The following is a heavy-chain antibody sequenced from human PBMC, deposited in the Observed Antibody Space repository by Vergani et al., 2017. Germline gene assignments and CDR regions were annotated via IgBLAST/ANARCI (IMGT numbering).Heavy chain of an antibody. V-gene: IGHV1-18*04. CDR2: ISAYNGNT. D-gene: IGHD5-12*01. J-gene: IGHJ6*02. Sequence: QVQLVQSGAEVKKPGASVKVFCKASGYTFTSYGISWVRQAPGQGLEWMGWISAYNGNTNYAQKLQGRVTITTDTSTSTAYMELRSLRTDDTAVYYCARDSGTGRYSGYDPAYYYYYYGVDVWGRGTTVAVSS. CDR3: ARDSGTGRYSGYDPAYYYYYYGVDV. CDR1: GYTFTSYG.